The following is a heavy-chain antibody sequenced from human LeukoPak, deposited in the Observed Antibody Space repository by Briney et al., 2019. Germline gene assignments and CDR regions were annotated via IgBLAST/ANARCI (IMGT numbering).Heavy chain of an antibody. V-gene: IGHV1-69*05. Sequence: SVKVSCKASGGTFSSYAISWVRQAPGQGLEWIGGIIPIFGTANYAQKFQGRVTITTDESTSTAYMELSSLRSEDTAVYYCARGSDDFWSGYCLDYWGQGTLVTVSS. D-gene: IGHD3-3*01. CDR2: IIPIFGTA. CDR1: GGTFSSYA. J-gene: IGHJ4*02. CDR3: ARGSDDFWSGYCLDY.